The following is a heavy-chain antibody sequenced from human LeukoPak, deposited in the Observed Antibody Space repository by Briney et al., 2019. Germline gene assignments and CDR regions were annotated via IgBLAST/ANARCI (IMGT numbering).Heavy chain of an antibody. V-gene: IGHV3-23*01. CDR2: ISGSGGST. CDR1: GFTFSSYA. Sequence: GGSLRLSCAASGFTFSSYAMSWVRQAPGKGLEWVSAISGSGGSTYYADSVKGRFTISRDNSKNTLYLQMNSLRAEDTAVYYCARDGATSSGWYYYYGMDVWGQGTTVTVSS. CDR3: ARDGATSSGWYYYYGMDV. J-gene: IGHJ6*02. D-gene: IGHD6-19*01.